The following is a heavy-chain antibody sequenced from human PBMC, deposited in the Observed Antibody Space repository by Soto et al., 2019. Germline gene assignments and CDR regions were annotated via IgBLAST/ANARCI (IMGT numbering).Heavy chain of an antibody. V-gene: IGHV4-31*03. D-gene: IGHD3-10*01. CDR3: ARGGGRDCGSGINAAFDI. J-gene: IGHJ3*02. Sequence: QVQLQESGPGLVKPSQTLSLTCTVSGGSISSGGYYWSWIRQHPGKGLVWIGYIYYSGSTYYIPSLTSRVTISVDASKNQFSLKLSSVTAADTAVYYCARGGGRDCGSGINAAFDIWGQGTMVTVSS. CDR1: GGSISSGGYY. CDR2: IYYSGST.